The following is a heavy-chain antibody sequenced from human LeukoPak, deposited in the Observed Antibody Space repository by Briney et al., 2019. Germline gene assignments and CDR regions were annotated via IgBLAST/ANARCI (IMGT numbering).Heavy chain of an antibody. CDR2: ISGSGGST. V-gene: IGHV3-23*01. CDR1: GFTFSSYA. Sequence: PGGSLRLSCAASGFTFSSYAMSWVRQAPGKGLEWVSTISGSGGSTYYADSVKGRFTTSRDNSKNTLYLQMNSLRAEDTAVYYCAKDLQYYDILSPTDYWGQGTLVTVSS. CDR3: AKDLQYYDILSPTDY. J-gene: IGHJ4*02. D-gene: IGHD3-9*01.